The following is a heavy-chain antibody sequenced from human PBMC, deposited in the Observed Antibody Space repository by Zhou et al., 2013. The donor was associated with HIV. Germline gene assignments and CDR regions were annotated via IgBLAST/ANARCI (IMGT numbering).Heavy chain of an antibody. V-gene: IGHV1-2*02. J-gene: IGHJ6*02. D-gene: IGHD3-10*01. CDR1: GYTFTGYY. Sequence: QVQLVQSGAEVKKPGASVKVSCKASGYTFTGYYMHWVRQAPGQGLEWMGWINPNSGGTNYAQKFQGRVTMTRDTSISTAYMELSRLRSDDTAVYYCARDRWFGELSDRPGYGMDVWGQGTTVTVSS. CDR2: INPNSGGT. CDR3: ARDRWFGELSDRPGYGMDV.